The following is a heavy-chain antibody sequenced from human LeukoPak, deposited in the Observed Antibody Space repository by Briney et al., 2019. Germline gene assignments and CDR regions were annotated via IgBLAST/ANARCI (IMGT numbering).Heavy chain of an antibody. CDR3: ARDILTGLTGYFDL. CDR2: IYDSGSI. Sequence: TSETLSLTCTVSGGSISSYYWSWIRQPPGKGLEWIGYIYDSGSINYNPSLKSRVTISVDTSKNQFSLKLSSVTAADTAIYYCARDILTGLTGYFDLWGRGTLVTVSS. J-gene: IGHJ2*01. D-gene: IGHD3-9*01. V-gene: IGHV4-59*01. CDR1: GGSISSYY.